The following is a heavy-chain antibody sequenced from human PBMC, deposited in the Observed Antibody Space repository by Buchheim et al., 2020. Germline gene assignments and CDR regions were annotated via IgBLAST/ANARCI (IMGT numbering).Heavy chain of an antibody. V-gene: IGHV4-31*03. CDR1: GGSISSGGYY. Sequence: QVQLQESGPGLVKPSQTLSLTCTVSGGSISSGGYYWSWIRQHPGKGLEWIGYIYYSGSTYYNPSLKSRVTISVDTSKNQLSLKLSSVTAADTAVYYCASHYYDSSGYYYEGGYFQHWGQGTL. CDR2: IYYSGST. J-gene: IGHJ1*01. D-gene: IGHD3-22*01. CDR3: ASHYYDSSGYYYEGGYFQH.